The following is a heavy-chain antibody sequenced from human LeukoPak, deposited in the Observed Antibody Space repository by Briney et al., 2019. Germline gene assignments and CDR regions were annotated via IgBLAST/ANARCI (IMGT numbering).Heavy chain of an antibody. J-gene: IGHJ5*02. CDR3: AREVVAATHWFDP. V-gene: IGHV4-39*07. CDR2: IYYSGST. Sequence: SETLSLTCTVSGGSISSSSYYWGWIRQPPGKGLEWIGSIYYSGSTNYNPSLKSRVTISVDTSKNQFSLKLSSVTAADTAVYYCAREVVAATHWFDPWGQGTLVTVSS. D-gene: IGHD2-15*01. CDR1: GGSISSSSYY.